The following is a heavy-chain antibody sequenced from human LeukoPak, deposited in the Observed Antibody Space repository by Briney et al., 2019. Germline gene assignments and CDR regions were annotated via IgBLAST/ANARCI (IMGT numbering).Heavy chain of an antibody. CDR1: GFTFSNAW. V-gene: IGHV3-15*01. D-gene: IGHD3-10*01. CDR3: TTEILWFGELFASDY. J-gene: IGHJ4*02. Sequence: KTGGSLRLSCAASGFTFSNAWMSWVRQAPGKGLEWVGRIKSKTDGGTTDYAAPVKGRFTISRDDSKNTLYLQMNSLKTEDTAVYYCTTEILWFGELFASDYWGQGTLVTVSS. CDR2: IKSKTDGGTT.